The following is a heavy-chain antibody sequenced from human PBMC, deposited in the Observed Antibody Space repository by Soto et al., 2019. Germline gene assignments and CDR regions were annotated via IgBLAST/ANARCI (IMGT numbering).Heavy chain of an antibody. Sequence: SETLSLTCAVYGGSFSGYYWSWIRQPPGKGLEWIGEINHSGSTNYNPSLKSRVTISVDTSKNQFSLKLSSVTAADTAVYYCARYRFYISIYYYYGMDVCDQLTTVPVSS. D-gene: IGHD3-10*01. CDR3: ARYRFYISIYYYYGMDV. CDR1: GGSFSGYY. V-gene: IGHV4-34*01. J-gene: IGHJ6*02. CDR2: INHSGST.